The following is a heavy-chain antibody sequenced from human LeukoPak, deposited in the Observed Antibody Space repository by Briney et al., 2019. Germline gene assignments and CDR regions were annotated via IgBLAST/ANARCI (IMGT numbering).Heavy chain of an antibody. CDR1: GYSLSSGFY. Sequence: SETLSLTCAVSGYSLSSGFYWGWIRQPPGKGLEWVGSIYHSGTTYYNPSLKSRVTISVDTSKNQFSLKLTSVTAADTAVYYCARDGGSGYATYYYMDVWGKGTTVTVSS. CDR3: ARDGGSGYATYYYMDV. D-gene: IGHD5-12*01. V-gene: IGHV4-38-2*02. CDR2: IYHSGTT. J-gene: IGHJ6*03.